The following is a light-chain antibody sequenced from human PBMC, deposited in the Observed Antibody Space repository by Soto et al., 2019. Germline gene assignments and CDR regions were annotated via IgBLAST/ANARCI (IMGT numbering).Light chain of an antibody. V-gene: IGLV2-14*01. CDR1: SSDVGGYNY. CDR2: DDS. J-gene: IGLJ1*01. Sequence: QSALTQPASVSGSPGQSITISCTGTSSDVGGYNYVSWYQQHPGKAPKLMIYDDSNRPSGVSNRFSGSKSGNTASLTIPGLQAEDEADYYCCSYTISSSYVFGTGTKVTVL. CDR3: CSYTISSSYV.